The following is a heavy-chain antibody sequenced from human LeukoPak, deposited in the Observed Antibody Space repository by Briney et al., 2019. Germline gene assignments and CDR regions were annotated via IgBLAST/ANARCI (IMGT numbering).Heavy chain of an antibody. V-gene: IGHV1-69*05. Sequence: SVKVSCKASGGTFSSYAISWVRQAPGQGLEWMGGIIPIFGTANYAQKFQGRVTITTDESTSTAYMELSSLRSEGTAVYYCARDRDGYNSVRSYWYFDLWGRGTLVTVSS. D-gene: IGHD5-24*01. CDR1: GGTFSSYA. CDR2: IIPIFGTA. J-gene: IGHJ2*01. CDR3: ARDRDGYNSVRSYWYFDL.